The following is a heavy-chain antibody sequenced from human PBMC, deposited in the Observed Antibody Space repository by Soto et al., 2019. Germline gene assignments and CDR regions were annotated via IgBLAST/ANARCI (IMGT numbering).Heavy chain of an antibody. Sequence: SETLSLTYSVSGGSISSSSYFWGWIRQPPGKGLEWIGYIYHSGSTYYNPSLKSRVTISVDRSKNQFSLKLSSVTAADTAVYYCAAGGGLPRYYWGQGTLVTVSS. D-gene: IGHD5-12*01. V-gene: IGHV4-39*07. CDR1: GGSISSSSYF. J-gene: IGHJ4*02. CDR2: IYHSGST. CDR3: AAGGGLPRYY.